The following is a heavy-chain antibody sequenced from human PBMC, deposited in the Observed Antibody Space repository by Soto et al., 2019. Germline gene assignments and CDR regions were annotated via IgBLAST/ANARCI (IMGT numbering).Heavy chain of an antibody. CDR2: IYYSGST. CDR1: GGSISSSSYY. D-gene: IGHD5-12*01. Sequence: ETLSLTCTVSGGSISSSSYYWGWIRQPPGKGLEWIGSIYYSGSTYYNPSLKSRVTISVDTSKNQFSLKLTSVTVADTAVYFCARARYNGYDLPYYFDYWGQGTLVTVSS. V-gene: IGHV4-39*01. CDR3: ARARYNGYDLPYYFDY. J-gene: IGHJ4*02.